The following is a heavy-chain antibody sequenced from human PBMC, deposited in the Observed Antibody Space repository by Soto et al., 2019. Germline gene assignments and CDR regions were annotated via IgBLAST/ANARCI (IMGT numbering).Heavy chain of an antibody. Sequence: SETLSLTCAVYGGSFSGYYWSWIRQPPGKGLEWIGEINHSGSTNYNPSLKSRVTISVDTSKNQFSLKLSSVTAADTAVYYCARAGDYGSGSYPTYYFDYWGQGTLVTVSS. CDR2: INHSGST. D-gene: IGHD3-10*01. V-gene: IGHV4-34*01. CDR3: ARAGDYGSGSYPTYYFDY. J-gene: IGHJ4*02. CDR1: GGSFSGYY.